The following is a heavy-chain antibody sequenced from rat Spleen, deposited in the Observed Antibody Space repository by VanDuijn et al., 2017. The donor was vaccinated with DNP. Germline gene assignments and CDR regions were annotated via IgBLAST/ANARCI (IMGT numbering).Heavy chain of an antibody. CDR3: AGNYFDGSFYYPFAY. CDR2: IIYDGSHA. CDR1: GFTFSDSA. V-gene: IGHV5-17*01. D-gene: IGHD1-12*02. Sequence: EVQLVESGGGVVQPGKSLKLSCAASGFTFSDSAMAWVRQSPKMGLEWVATIIYDGSHAFYRDSVQGRFIISRDNAKATLNLQMDSLRSEDTATYYCAGNYFDGSFYYPFAYWGQGTLVTVSS. J-gene: IGHJ3*01.